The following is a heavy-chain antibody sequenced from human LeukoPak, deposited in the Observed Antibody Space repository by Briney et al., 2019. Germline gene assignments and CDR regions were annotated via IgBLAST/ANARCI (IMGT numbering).Heavy chain of an antibody. CDR2: ISSSGSTI. Sequence: GGSLRLSCAASGFTFSSYEMNWVRQAPGKGLEGVSYISSSGSTIYYADSVKGRFTISRDNAKNSLYLQMNSLRAEDTAVYYCARGRGPYYYYYYYMDVWGKGTTVTVSS. D-gene: IGHD5-24*01. V-gene: IGHV3-48*03. CDR1: GFTFSSYE. J-gene: IGHJ6*03. CDR3: ARGRGPYYYYYYYMDV.